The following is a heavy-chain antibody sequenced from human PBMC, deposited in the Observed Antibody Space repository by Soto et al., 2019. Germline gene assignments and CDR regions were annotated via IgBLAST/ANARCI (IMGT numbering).Heavy chain of an antibody. CDR1: GFTFSKFG. V-gene: IGHV3-33*01. CDR2: IWYDGNIK. D-gene: IGHD5-12*01. J-gene: IGHJ6*02. Sequence: GGSLRLSCAASGFTFSKFGMHWVRQAPGKGLEWVAFIWYDGNIKYYGDSVKGRFTISRDNSKNTLYLQMNSLRGEDTAVYFCASFHSGYGEDYVMDVWGQGTTVTVSS. CDR3: ASFHSGYGEDYVMDV.